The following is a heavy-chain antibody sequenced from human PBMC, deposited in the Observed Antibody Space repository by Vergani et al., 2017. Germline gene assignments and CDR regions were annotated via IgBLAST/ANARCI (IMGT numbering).Heavy chain of an antibody. Sequence: QMQLQESGPGLVKASETLSLTCTVSGDSIISRSYYWGWIRQPPGKGLEWIGSIYNSGNGDSSSSLKSRVTISADTSKNQFSLRLTSVTDADTAVYYGASGKYYSDSTSHFRGRYFDVWGRGTLVTVPS. CDR1: GDSIISRSYY. CDR2: IYNSGNG. V-gene: IGHV4-39*01. J-gene: IGHJ2*01. CDR3: ASGKYYSDSTSHFRGRYFDV. D-gene: IGHD3-16*01.